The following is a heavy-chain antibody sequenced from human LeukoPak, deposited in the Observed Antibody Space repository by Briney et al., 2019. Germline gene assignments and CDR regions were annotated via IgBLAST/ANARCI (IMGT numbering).Heavy chain of an antibody. CDR1: GYTFTDYY. D-gene: IGHD2-2*01. Sequence: ASVKVSCKASGYTFTDYYMHWVRQAPGQGLEWMGWINSKTVGTNYAQNFQGRVTMTRDTSIFTAYMELSRLRSDDTAVYYCSRGGLLYCSSANCYHGGNWFDPWGQGSLVTVSS. CDR2: INSKTVGT. CDR3: SRGGLLYCSSANCYHGGNWFDP. V-gene: IGHV1-2*02. J-gene: IGHJ5*02.